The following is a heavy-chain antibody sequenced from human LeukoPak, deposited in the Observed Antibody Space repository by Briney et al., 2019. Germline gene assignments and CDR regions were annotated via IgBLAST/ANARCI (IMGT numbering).Heavy chain of an antibody. CDR3: ARGRFYYDRTFDY. CDR1: GGSISSSSYY. J-gene: IGHJ4*02. Sequence: SETLSLTCTVPGGSISSSSYYWGWIRQPPGKGLEWIGSIYYSGSTYYNPSLKRRLTISVDTSKNQFSLKLSSVTAADTAVYYCARGRFYYDRTFDYWGQGTLVTVSS. D-gene: IGHD3-22*01. V-gene: IGHV4-39*07. CDR2: IYYSGST.